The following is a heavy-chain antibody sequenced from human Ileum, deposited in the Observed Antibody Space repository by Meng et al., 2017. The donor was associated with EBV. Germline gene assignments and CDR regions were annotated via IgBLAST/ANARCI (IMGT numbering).Heavy chain of an antibody. V-gene: IGHV4-4*02. CDR1: VGSISSSTW. J-gene: IGHJ4*02. Sequence: QGPLPESGPGLVKPSGTLSLTCAVSVGSISSSTWWSWVRQPPGKGLEWIGEIYHSGSTNYNPFLKSRVTISVDKSKNQFSLNLSSVTAADTAVYYCARVGQWLPIDYWGQGTLVTVSS. CDR3: ARVGQWLPIDY. CDR2: IYHSGST. D-gene: IGHD6-19*01.